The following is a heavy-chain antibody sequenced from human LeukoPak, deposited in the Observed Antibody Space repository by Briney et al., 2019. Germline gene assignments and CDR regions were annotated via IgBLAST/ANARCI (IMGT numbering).Heavy chain of an antibody. Sequence: GASVKVSCTASGGTFSSYAISWVRQAPGQGLEWMGGIVPIFGTANYAQKFQGRVTITADESTSTAYMELSSLRSEDTAVYYCARDYGDYGNYYYYGMDVWGQGTTVTVSS. CDR2: IVPIFGTA. V-gene: IGHV1-69*13. D-gene: IGHD4-17*01. CDR1: GGTFSSYA. CDR3: ARDYGDYGNYYYYGMDV. J-gene: IGHJ6*02.